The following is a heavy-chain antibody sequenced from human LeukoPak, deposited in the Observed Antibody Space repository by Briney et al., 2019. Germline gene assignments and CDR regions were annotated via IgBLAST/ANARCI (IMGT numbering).Heavy chain of an antibody. J-gene: IGHJ4*02. CDR2: SSAYNGDT. CDR3: ARESCTGGTCYFDDY. CDR1: GYTFTTYG. V-gene: IGHV1-18*01. D-gene: IGHD2-15*01. Sequence: ASVKVSCKASGYTFTTYGISWVRQAPGQGLEWMGWSSAYNGDTKYAQKLQGRVTMTTDTSTSTAYMELRSLRSDDTAVYYRARESCTGGTCYFDDYWGQGTLVTVSS.